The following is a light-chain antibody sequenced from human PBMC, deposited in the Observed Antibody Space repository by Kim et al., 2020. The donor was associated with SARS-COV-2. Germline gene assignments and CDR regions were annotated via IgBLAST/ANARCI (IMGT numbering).Light chain of an antibody. CDR2: GAS. J-gene: IGKJ1*01. CDR1: QGISNA. Sequence: GDRVIITCRASQGISNALAWYQQKPGNAPKLLIYGASNLESAVPSRFSGSGSGTEFTLTITSLQPDDVATYYCQQYSIYWTFGQGTKVDIK. V-gene: IGKV1-13*02. CDR3: QQYSIYWT.